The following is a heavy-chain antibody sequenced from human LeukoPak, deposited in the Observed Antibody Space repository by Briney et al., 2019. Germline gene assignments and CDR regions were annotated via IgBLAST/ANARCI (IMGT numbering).Heavy chain of an antibody. D-gene: IGHD2-15*01. CDR3: AKDGGSSQGD. CDR2: IRYDGSDK. CDR1: GFIFSSYG. Sequence: GGSLRLSCAASGFIFSSYGMHWVRQAPGNGLGWVSFIRYDGSDKYYTDSGKGRFTVCRDNSKNTVYLQMNSLRTEDTAVYYCAKDGGSSQGDWGQGTLVTVSA. V-gene: IGHV3-30*02. J-gene: IGHJ4*02.